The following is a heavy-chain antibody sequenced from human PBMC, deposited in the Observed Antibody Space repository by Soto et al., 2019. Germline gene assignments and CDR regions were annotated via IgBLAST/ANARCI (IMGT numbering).Heavy chain of an antibody. CDR2: INPNSGGT. CDR3: AREGYGDPRSSFSFEI. CDR1: GYTFTGYY. D-gene: IGHD4-17*01. J-gene: IGHJ3*02. Sequence: ASVKVSCKASGYTFTGYYMHWVRQAPGQGLEWMGWINPNSGGTNYAQKFQGWVTMTRDTSISTAYMELSRLRSDDTAVYYCAREGYGDPRSSFSFEIWGQGTMVTVSS. V-gene: IGHV1-2*04.